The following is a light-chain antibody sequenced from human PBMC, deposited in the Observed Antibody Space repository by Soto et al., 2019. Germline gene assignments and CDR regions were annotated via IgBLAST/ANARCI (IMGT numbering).Light chain of an antibody. CDR3: QSYVSGLGGYVI. V-gene: IGLV1-40*01. CDR1: SSSAGSVYN. CDR2: DNS. Sequence: QSVLTQPPSVSGAPGQRVTISCTGSSSSAGSVYNVHWYQQRPGTAPKLLIYDNSERPSGVPDRFSGSKSGISASLAITGLQAEDEADYYCQSYVSGLGGYVIFGGGTKLTVL. J-gene: IGLJ2*01.